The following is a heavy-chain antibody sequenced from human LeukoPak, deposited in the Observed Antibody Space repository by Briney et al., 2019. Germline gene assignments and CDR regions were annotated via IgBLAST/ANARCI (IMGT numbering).Heavy chain of an antibody. CDR1: GFTFSSYA. Sequence: GGSLRLSCAASGFTFSSYAMSWVRQAPGKGLEWVSYISSSGSTIYYADSVKGRFTISRDNAKNSLYLQMNSLRAEDTAVYYCARDGADYGDSIDYWGQGTLVTVSS. J-gene: IGHJ4*02. D-gene: IGHD4-17*01. CDR2: ISSSGSTI. CDR3: ARDGADYGDSIDY. V-gene: IGHV3-48*03.